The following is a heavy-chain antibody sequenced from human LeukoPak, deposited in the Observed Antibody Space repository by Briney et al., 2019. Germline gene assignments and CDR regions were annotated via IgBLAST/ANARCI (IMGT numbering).Heavy chain of an antibody. V-gene: IGHV3-21*01. J-gene: IGHJ4*02. CDR2: ISSSSSYI. CDR1: GFTFSSYS. Sequence: GGSLRLSCAASGFTFSSYSMNWVRQAPGKGLEWVSSISSSSSYIYYADSVKGRFTISRDNAKNSLFLQMNSLRPEDTAMYYCARALWFGEFSPFDYWGQGTLVTVSS. CDR3: ARALWFGEFSPFDY. D-gene: IGHD3-10*01.